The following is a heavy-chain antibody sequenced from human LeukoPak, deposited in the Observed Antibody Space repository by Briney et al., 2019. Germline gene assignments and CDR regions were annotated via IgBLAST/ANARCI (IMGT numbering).Heavy chain of an antibody. D-gene: IGHD3-10*01. Sequence: SETLSLTCAVYGGSFSGYYWSWIRQPPGKGLEWIGEINHSGSTNYNPSLKSRVTMSVDTSKNLFSLKLSSVTAADTAVYYCASSYYYGSGRQFDYWGQGTLVTVS. CDR1: GGSFSGYY. V-gene: IGHV4-34*01. J-gene: IGHJ4*02. CDR2: INHSGST. CDR3: ASSYYYGSGRQFDY.